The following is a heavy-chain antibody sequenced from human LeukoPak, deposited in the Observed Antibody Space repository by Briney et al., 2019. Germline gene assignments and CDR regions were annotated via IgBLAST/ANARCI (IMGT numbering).Heavy chain of an antibody. V-gene: IGHV3-30-3*01. CDR1: GFSFGTNA. Sequence: GGSLRLSCAASGFSFGTNAMHWVRRAPGKGLEWVAVTSYDGIHKYYADSVKGRSTISRDTAKNTLYLQMNSLRAEDSAVYYCARDNTYGSGTKDWGQGTLVTVSS. D-gene: IGHD3-10*01. CDR3: ARDNTYGSGTKD. CDR2: TSYDGIHK. J-gene: IGHJ4*02.